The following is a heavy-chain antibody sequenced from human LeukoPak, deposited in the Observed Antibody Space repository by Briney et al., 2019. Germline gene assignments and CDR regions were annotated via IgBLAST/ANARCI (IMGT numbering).Heavy chain of an antibody. D-gene: IGHD2-8*01. J-gene: IGHJ4*02. V-gene: IGHV1-8*01. CDR2: MNPNSGDT. Sequence: GASVKVSCKASGYTFTSYDINWVRQATGQGLEWMGWMNPNSGDTGYGKKFQDRVTMTKDTSINTAYMELSSLRSEDTAVYYCARARNYCTNSSCYFDSCGQGTLVTVSS. CDR1: GYTFTSYD. CDR3: ARARNYCTNSSCYFDS.